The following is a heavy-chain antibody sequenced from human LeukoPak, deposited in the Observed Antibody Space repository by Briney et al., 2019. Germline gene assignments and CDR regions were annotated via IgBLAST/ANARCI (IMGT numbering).Heavy chain of an antibody. J-gene: IGHJ5*02. CDR1: GGSFSGYY. CDR2: INHSGST. V-gene: IGHV4-34*01. Sequence: SETLALTCAVYGGSFSGYYWSWIRQPPGKGLEWIGEINHSGSTNYNPSLKSRVTISVDTSKNQFSLKLSSVTAADTGVYYCARDLLIAAAGTPAWGQGTLVIVSS. CDR3: ARDLLIAAAGTPA. D-gene: IGHD6-13*01.